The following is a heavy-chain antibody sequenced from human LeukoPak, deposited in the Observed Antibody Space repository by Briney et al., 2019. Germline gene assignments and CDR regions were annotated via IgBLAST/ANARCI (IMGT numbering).Heavy chain of an antibody. CDR3: ARDQLLAWATVTTLDY. V-gene: IGHV1-69*05. D-gene: IGHD4-11*01. J-gene: IGHJ4*02. CDR1: GGTFSSYA. Sequence: SVKVSCKASGGTFSSYAICWVQQAPGQGLEWIGRIIPIFGTANYAQKFQGRVTITTDESTSTAYMELSSLRSEDTAVYYCARDQLLAWATVTTLDYWGQGTLVTVSS. CDR2: IIPIFGTA.